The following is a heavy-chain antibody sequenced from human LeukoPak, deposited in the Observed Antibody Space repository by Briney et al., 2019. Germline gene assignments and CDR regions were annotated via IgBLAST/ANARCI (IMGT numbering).Heavy chain of an antibody. CDR3: ARSQRGAVAGTLGY. CDR2: ISAYNGNT. CDR1: GYTFTSYG. D-gene: IGHD6-19*01. V-gene: IGHV1-18*01. J-gene: IGHJ4*02. Sequence: ASVKVSCKASGYTFTSYGISWVRQAPGQGLEWMGWISAYNGNTNYAQKLQGRVTMTTDTSTSTAYMELRSLRSDDTAVYYCARSQRGAVAGTLGYWGQGTLVTVSS.